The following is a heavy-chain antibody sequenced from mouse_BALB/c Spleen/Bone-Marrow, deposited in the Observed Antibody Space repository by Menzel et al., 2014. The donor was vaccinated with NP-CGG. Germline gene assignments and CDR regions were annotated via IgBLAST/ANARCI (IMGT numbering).Heavy chain of an antibody. Sequence: VQLQQSGGGLVKPGGPLKLSCAASGFIFSDYYMYWVRQTPEKRLEWVATISDGGSYTSYPDSVKGRFTVSRDNAKNNLYLQMSSLKSEDTAFYYCARTYRPYALDYWGQGSSVTVSS. D-gene: IGHD2-14*01. J-gene: IGHJ4*01. CDR3: ARTYRPYALDY. V-gene: IGHV5-4*02. CDR1: GFIFSDYY. CDR2: ISDGGSYT.